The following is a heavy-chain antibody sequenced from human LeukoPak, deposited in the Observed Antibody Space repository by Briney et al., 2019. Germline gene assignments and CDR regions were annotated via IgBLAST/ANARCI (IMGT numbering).Heavy chain of an antibody. CDR2: IKQDGSEK. CDR3: ARDLGSGPPLNWFDP. J-gene: IGHJ5*02. CDR1: GFTFSTYW. D-gene: IGHD3-10*01. V-gene: IGHV3-7*01. Sequence: PGGSLRLSCAASGFTFSTYWMTWVRQAPGKGLEWVANIKQDGSEKYFVDSVKGRFTISRDNAKNSLYLQMNSLRAEDTAVYYCARDLGSGPPLNWFDPWGQGTLVTVSS.